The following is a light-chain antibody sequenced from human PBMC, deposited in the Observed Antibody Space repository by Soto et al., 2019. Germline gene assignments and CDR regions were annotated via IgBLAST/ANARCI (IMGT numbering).Light chain of an antibody. CDR3: QHYNNWPPVT. CDR1: QSVSSN. CDR2: GAS. Sequence: EIVMTQSPATLSVSPGERATLSCRASQSVSSNLAWYQQKPGQAPRLLIYGASTRATGIPARFSGSGSGTEFILTISILQSEDFAVYYCQHYNNWPPVTFGPGTKVHIK. J-gene: IGKJ3*01. V-gene: IGKV3D-15*01.